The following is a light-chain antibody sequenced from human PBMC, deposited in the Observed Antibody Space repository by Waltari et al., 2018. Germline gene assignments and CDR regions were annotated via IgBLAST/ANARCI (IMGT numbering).Light chain of an antibody. J-gene: IGKJ1*01. CDR2: GAS. CDR3: QHYVRLPAT. CDR1: QCVRGS. V-gene: IGKV3-20*01. Sequence: IVLTQSPGTLTLSPGERGNLSCRASQCVRGSLAWYQQKAGQAPRLLIYGASSRATGIPDRFSGSGSGTDFSLTISRLEPEDFTVYYCQHYVRLPATFGQGTKVEI.